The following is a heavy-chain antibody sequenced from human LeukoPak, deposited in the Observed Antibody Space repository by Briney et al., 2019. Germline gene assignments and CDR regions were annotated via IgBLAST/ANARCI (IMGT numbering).Heavy chain of an antibody. D-gene: IGHD2-2*01. V-gene: IGHV1-2*02. CDR1: GYTFTGYY. CDR3: ARDPDIVVVPAAPLFQH. Sequence: ASVKVSCKASGYTFTGYYMHWVRQAPGQGLEWMGWINPNSGGTNYAQKFQGRVTMTTDTSTSTAYMELRSLRSDDTAVYYCARDPDIVVVPAAPLFQHWGQGTLVTVSS. CDR2: INPNSGGT. J-gene: IGHJ1*01.